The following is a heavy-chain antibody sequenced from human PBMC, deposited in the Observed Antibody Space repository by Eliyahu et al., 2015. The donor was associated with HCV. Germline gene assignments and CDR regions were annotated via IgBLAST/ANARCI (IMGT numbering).Heavy chain of an antibody. J-gene: IGHJ4*02. Sequence: QVQLQESGPGLVKPSETLSLTCTVSGGXIXSYYWXWIRQPPGKGXEWIGYXYYSGXTNYNXSLKSRVTISVDTSKNQFSLKLSSVTAADTAVYYCARGGEYCGGDCYWSQTTGLLDYWGQGTLVTVSS. V-gene: IGHV4-59*01. CDR3: ARGGEYCGGDCYWSQTTGLLDY. CDR1: GGXIXSYY. D-gene: IGHD2-21*01. CDR2: XYYSGXT.